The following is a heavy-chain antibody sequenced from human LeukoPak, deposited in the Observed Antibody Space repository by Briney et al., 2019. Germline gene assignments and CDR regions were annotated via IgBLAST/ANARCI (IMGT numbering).Heavy chain of an antibody. CDR3: VRGRVTPDY. Sequence: PGGSLRLSCTASGFTFGDYALSWVRQAPGKGLEWVGVIRSKLYGAATDYAASVIGRFTISRDDSRSIAYLQMNSLKTEDTAVYYCVRGRVTPDYWGQGTLVIVSS. V-gene: IGHV3-49*04. CDR2: IRSKLYGAAT. D-gene: IGHD1-14*01. J-gene: IGHJ4*02. CDR1: GFTFGDYA.